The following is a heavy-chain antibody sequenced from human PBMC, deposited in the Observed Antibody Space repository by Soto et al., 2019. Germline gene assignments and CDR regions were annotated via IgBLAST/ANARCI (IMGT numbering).Heavy chain of an antibody. CDR3: AKDRDYLIYIRWLDP. J-gene: IGHJ5*02. Sequence: EVQLLESGGDLVQPGGSLRLSCAASGFSITNYAMTWVRQAPGKGLEWVAGIRGSGGSTYYADSVKGRFIISKDNSKNTLYLQMNGLRAEDTAIYYCAKDRDYLIYIRWLDPWGQGTLVTVSS. V-gene: IGHV3-23*01. D-gene: IGHD4-17*01. CDR1: GFSITNYA. CDR2: IRGSGGST.